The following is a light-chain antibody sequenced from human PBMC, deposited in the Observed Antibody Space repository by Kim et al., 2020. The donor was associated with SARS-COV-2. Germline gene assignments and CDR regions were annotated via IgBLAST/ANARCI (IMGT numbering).Light chain of an antibody. CDR1: QSVDRR. CDR2: DAS. V-gene: IGKV1-5*01. J-gene: IGKJ4*01. Sequence: ASVGDRVTLACRASQSVDRRLAWYQQKPGEAPKVLIYDASSLKRGVPSRFSGGGSGTEFALTITTLQPDDFATYYCQQYYVYPLTFGGGTKVDIK. CDR3: QQYYVYPLT.